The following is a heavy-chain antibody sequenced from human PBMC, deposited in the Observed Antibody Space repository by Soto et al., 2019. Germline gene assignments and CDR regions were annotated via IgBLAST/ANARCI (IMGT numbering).Heavy chain of an antibody. V-gene: IGHV3-23*01. J-gene: IGHJ4*02. CDR1: GFTFSSYD. CDR3: AKTHMAPRSWFDY. CDR2: VTGSGGST. Sequence: GGSLRLSCAASGFTFSSYDMSWVRQAPGKGLEWVSAVTGSGGSTYYADSVKGRFTTSRDNSKNTLYLQMNSLRAEDTAVYYCAKTHMAPRSWFDYWGPGTMVTVS. D-gene: IGHD6-13*01.